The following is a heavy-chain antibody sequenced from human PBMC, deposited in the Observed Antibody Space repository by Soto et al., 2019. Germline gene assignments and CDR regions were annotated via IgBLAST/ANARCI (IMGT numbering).Heavy chain of an antibody. D-gene: IGHD6-13*01. CDR1: GFTFSMYS. CDR2: IPQDGVDG. CDR3: AKDASSSWYGVYGMDV. J-gene: IGHJ6*02. V-gene: IGHV3-7*03. Sequence: GGSLRLSCEVSGFTFSMYSMSWVRQTPGKGLEWVAKIPQDGVDGHYADSVKGRFTISRDNGKNSLYLQMNSLRAEDTALYYCAKDASSSWYGVYGMDVWGQGTTVTVSS.